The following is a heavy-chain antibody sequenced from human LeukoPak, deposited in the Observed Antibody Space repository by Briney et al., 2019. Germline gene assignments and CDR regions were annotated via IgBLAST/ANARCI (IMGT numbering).Heavy chain of an antibody. Sequence: GGFLRLSCAASGFTFSSYAMHWVRQAPGKGLEWGAVISYDGSNKYYADSVKGRFTISRDNSKNTLYLQMNSLRAEDTAVYYCATYSSLNAREFQYWGQGTLVTVSS. CDR2: ISYDGSNK. D-gene: IGHD3-22*01. V-gene: IGHV3-30*04. CDR1: GFTFSSYA. J-gene: IGHJ1*01. CDR3: ATYSSLNAREFQY.